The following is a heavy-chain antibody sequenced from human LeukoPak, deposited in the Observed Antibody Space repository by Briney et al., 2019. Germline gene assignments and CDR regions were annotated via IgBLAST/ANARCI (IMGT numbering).Heavy chain of an antibody. CDR2: IDYSGST. Sequence: SETLSLTCTASGASTSSYYWSWIRQPPGKGLGWIGHIDYSGSTNYNPSLKSRVTISVDTSKNQCSLKLSSVTAADTAVYYCARSPGCGGSCYSGNYCYYGMDVWGKGTTVTVSS. V-gene: IGHV4-59*01. CDR3: ARSPGCGGSCYSGNYCYYGMDV. CDR1: GASTSSYY. D-gene: IGHD2-15*01. J-gene: IGHJ6*04.